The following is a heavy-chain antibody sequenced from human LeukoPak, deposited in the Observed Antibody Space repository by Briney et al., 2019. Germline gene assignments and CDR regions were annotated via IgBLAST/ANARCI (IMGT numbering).Heavy chain of an antibody. Sequence: PGRSLRLSCVASGFTFRSNGIHWVRQAAGKGLEWVAYIWHDGTNEHYADSVKGRFTISIDNSDNTAHLQMNSLRAEDTALYYCVRDLYCSGSTCYRAFDIWGQGTMVTVSS. D-gene: IGHD2-15*01. CDR3: VRDLYCSGSTCYRAFDI. CDR2: IWHDGTNE. J-gene: IGHJ3*02. CDR1: GFTFRSNG. V-gene: IGHV3-33*01.